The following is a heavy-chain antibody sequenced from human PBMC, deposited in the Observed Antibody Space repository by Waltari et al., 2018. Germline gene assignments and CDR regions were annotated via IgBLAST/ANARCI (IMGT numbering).Heavy chain of an antibody. J-gene: IGHJ4*02. CDR2: IGSRSGYI. CDR3: ARDLYASGGDYFDG. D-gene: IGHD2-8*01. CDR1: GFIFSASA. Sequence: EVQLVESGGGLVKPGGSLRLSCAASGFIFSASAMNWLRQAPGRGLEWVSSIGSRSGYIFYADSVKGRFTISRDNAKNSLYLQMSGLRAEDTAVYYCARDLYASGGDYFDGWGQGTLVSVSS. V-gene: IGHV3-21*02.